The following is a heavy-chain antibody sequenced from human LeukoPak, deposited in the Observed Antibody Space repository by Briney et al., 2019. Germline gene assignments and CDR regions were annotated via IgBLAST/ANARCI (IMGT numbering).Heavy chain of an antibody. J-gene: IGHJ4*02. Sequence: GGSLRLSCAAAGFTFSSYAMHRVRQAPGKGLEWVAVISYDGSNKYYADSVKGRFTISRDNSKNTLYLQMNSLRAEDTAVYYCASLGYDSSGYYYDSVGWGQGTLVTVSS. V-gene: IGHV3-30*04. CDR2: ISYDGSNK. D-gene: IGHD3-22*01. CDR1: GFTFSSYA. CDR3: ASLGYDSSGYYYDSVG.